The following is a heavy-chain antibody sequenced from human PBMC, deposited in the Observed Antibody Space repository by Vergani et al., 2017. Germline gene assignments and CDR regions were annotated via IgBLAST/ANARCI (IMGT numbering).Heavy chain of an antibody. D-gene: IGHD3-16*01. CDR2: IYTSGST. J-gene: IGHJ4*02. Sequence: QVQLQESGPGLVKPSETLSLTCTVSGGSISSYYWSWIRQPAGKGLEWIGRIYTSGSTNYNPSLKSRVTMSVDTSKNQFSLKLGSVTAVDTAVYYCARGVEYYDYVWGSYPTLYYFDYWGQGTLVTVSS. V-gene: IGHV4-4*07. CDR1: GGSISSYY. CDR3: ARGVEYYDYVWGSYPTLYYFDY.